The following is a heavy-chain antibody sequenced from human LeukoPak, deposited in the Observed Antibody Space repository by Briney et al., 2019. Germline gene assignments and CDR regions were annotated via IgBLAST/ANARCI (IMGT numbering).Heavy chain of an antibody. CDR1: GFTFSKAW. J-gene: IGHJ3*02. CDR3: SRDGGEGGNSAFDI. D-gene: IGHD3-16*01. CDR2: IRRGANSYTT. Sequence: GGSLRLSCAASGFTFSKAWMSWVRQAPGKGLEWVGRIRRGANSYTTEYAASVKGRFTISRDDSKNSLYLHMNSLKTEDTAVYHCSRDGGEGGNSAFDIWGQGTMVTVSS. V-gene: IGHV3-72*01.